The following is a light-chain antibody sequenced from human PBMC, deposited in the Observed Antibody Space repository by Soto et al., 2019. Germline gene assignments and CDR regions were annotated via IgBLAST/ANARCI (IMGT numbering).Light chain of an antibody. CDR1: SSYVGGYNY. CDR2: EVT. CDR3: SSYTRSNTYV. J-gene: IGLJ1*01. V-gene: IGLV2-14*01. Sequence: QSVLSQPASVSGSPGQSITISCTGTSSYVGGYNYVSWYQQHPGKAPKLMIYEVTNRPSGVSNRFSGSKSGITASLTISGLQAEDEADYYCSSYTRSNTYVFGTGTKVTVL.